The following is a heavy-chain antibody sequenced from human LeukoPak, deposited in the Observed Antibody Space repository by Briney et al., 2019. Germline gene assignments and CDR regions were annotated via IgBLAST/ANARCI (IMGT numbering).Heavy chain of an antibody. D-gene: IGHD6-13*01. V-gene: IGHV3-66*01. Sequence: GGSLRLSCAASGFTASSNYMTWVRQAPGKGLEWVSVIYSGGTTYYADSVKDRFTISRDNSKNTLYLQMNSLRAGDTAVYYCARSAAAGTHYYYGMDVWGQGTTVTVSS. CDR2: IYSGGTT. CDR3: ARSAAAGTHYYYGMDV. J-gene: IGHJ6*02. CDR1: GFTASSNY.